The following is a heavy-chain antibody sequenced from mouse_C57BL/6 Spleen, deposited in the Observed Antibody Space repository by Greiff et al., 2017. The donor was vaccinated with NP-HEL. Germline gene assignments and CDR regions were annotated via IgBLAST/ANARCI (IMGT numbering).Heavy chain of an antibody. V-gene: IGHV1-55*01. CDR1: GYTFTSYW. J-gene: IGHJ2*01. D-gene: IGHD2-1*01. Sequence: VQLQQPGAELVKPGASVKMSCKASGYTFTSYWITWVKQRPGQGLEWIGDIYPGSGSTNYNEKFKSKATLTVDTSSSTAYMQLSSLTSEDSAVYYCARARVIYYGNYVSFYFDYWGQGTTLTVSS. CDR2: IYPGSGST. CDR3: ARARVIYYGNYVSFYFDY.